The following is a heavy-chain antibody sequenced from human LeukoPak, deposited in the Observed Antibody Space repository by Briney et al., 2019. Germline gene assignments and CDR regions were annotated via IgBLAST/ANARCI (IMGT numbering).Heavy chain of an antibody. CDR2: INHSGST. CDR3: ASTRYSYAGDY. V-gene: IGHV4-34*01. D-gene: IGHD2-2*01. CDR1: GGSFSGYY. J-gene: IGHJ4*02. Sequence: SEALSLTCAVYGGSFSGYYWSWLRQPPGKGLEWIGEINHSGSTNYNPSLKSRVTIPVDTSKDQFSLKLSSVTAADTAVYYCASTRYSYAGDYWDQGTLVTVSS.